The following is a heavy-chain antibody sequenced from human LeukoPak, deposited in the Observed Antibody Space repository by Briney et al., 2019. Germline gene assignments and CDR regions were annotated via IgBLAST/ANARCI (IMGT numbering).Heavy chain of an antibody. CDR1: GGSFSDYN. D-gene: IGHD3-3*01. Sequence: SETLSLTCAVYGGSFSDYNWSWIRQPPGKGLEWIGEINHSGSTKYNPSLKNRVTMSVDTSKNQFSLRLAFVTAADTAVYYCARHGVATWFDPWGLGTLVTVSS. CDR3: ARHGVATWFDP. CDR2: INHSGST. J-gene: IGHJ5*02. V-gene: IGHV4-34*01.